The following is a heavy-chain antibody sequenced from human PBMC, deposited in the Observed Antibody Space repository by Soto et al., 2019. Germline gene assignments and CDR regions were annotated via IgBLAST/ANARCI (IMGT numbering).Heavy chain of an antibody. Sequence: QVQLVESGGGVVQPGTSLRLSCAASGFTISTHGMHWVRQAPGKGLEWVANIWYDGSNRFYADSVKGRFTISKDNSKNPLYLQMRSLRAEDTAVYYCAAATTWNFHFHYWGQGTQVTVSS. CDR2: IWYDGSNR. CDR1: GFTISTHG. J-gene: IGHJ4*02. V-gene: IGHV3-33*01. D-gene: IGHD1-7*01. CDR3: AAATTWNFHFHY.